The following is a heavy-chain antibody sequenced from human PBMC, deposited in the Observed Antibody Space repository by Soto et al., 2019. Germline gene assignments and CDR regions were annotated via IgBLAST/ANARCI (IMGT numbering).Heavy chain of an antibody. Sequence: GASVKVSCKASGYTFTNNDVSWVRQATGQGLEWMGWMNPGSGDTGYAQKLQGRVTMTTDTSTSTAYMELRSLRSDDTAVYYCARVSDSSSWYAGGYNWFDPWGQGTLVTVSS. CDR3: ARVSDSSSWYAGGYNWFDP. V-gene: IGHV1-8*01. J-gene: IGHJ5*02. CDR2: MNPGSGDT. D-gene: IGHD6-13*01. CDR1: GYTFTNND.